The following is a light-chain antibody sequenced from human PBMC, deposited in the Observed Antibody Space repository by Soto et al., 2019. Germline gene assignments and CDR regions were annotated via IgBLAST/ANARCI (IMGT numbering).Light chain of an antibody. CDR1: QGISNY. CDR2: AAS. CDR3: QTDNSSPFT. V-gene: IGKV1-27*01. Sequence: DIQMTQSPSSLSASVGDRVTITCRASQGISNYLAWYQQKPGKVPKLLIYAASTLQSGGPSRFSGSGSGTDFTLTINSLQPEDVATYYCQTDNSSPFTFGPGTKVDIK. J-gene: IGKJ3*01.